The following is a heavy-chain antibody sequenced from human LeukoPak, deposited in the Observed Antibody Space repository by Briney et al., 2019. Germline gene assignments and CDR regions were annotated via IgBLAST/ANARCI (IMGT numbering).Heavy chain of an antibody. CDR3: AREMITFGGVIVRAFDI. CDR1: GYTFTSYG. CDR2: ISAYNGNT. V-gene: IGHV1-18*01. J-gene: IGHJ3*02. D-gene: IGHD3-16*02. Sequence: VXVSCKASGYTFTSYGMSWVRQAPGQGLEWMGWISAYNGNTNYAQKLQGRVTMTTDTSTSTAYMELRSLRSDDTAVYYCAREMITFGGVIVRAFDIWGQGTMVTVSS.